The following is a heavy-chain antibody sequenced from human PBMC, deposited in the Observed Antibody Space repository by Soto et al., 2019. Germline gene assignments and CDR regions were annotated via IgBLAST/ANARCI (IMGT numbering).Heavy chain of an antibody. Sequence: GSLRLSCAASGFTFSSYAMHWVRQAPGKGLEWVAVISYDGSNKYYADSVKGRFTISRDNSKNTLYLQMNSLRAEDTAVYYCARVREWELLGAFDIRGQGTMVTVSS. D-gene: IGHD1-26*01. CDR1: GFTFSSYA. CDR3: ARVREWELLGAFDI. J-gene: IGHJ3*02. V-gene: IGHV3-30-3*01. CDR2: ISYDGSNK.